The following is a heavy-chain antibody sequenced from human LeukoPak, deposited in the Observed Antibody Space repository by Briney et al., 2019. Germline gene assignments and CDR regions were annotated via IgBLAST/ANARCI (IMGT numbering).Heavy chain of an antibody. V-gene: IGHV3-33*01. CDR3: ARDINSGWSFDY. J-gene: IGHJ4*02. Sequence: GRSLRLSCAASGFTFSSYGMHWVRQAPGKGLEWVAVIWYDGSNKYYADSVKGRFTISRDNSKNTLYLQMNSLRAEDTAVYYCARDINSGWSFDYWGQGTLVTVSS. CDR2: IWYDGSNK. CDR1: GFTFSSYG. D-gene: IGHD6-19*01.